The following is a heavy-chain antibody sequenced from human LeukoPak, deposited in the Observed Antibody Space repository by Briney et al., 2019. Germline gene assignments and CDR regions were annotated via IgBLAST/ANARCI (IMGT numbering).Heavy chain of an antibody. D-gene: IGHD3-16*01. Sequence: GASVKVSFTASGYTFSRYGMHWVRQAPGQSLEWMGWLNAGNENTKYSQKFQGRVSITRDTSASTAYMELSSLTSEDTAVYYCARDLYGDYFDYWGQGTLVTVSS. V-gene: IGHV1-3*01. CDR2: LNAGNENT. CDR3: ARDLYGDYFDY. J-gene: IGHJ4*02. CDR1: GYTFSRYG.